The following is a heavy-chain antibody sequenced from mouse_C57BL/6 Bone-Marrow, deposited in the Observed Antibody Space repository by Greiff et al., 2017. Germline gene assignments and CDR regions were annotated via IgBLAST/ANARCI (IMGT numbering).Heavy chain of an antibody. V-gene: IGHV1-81*01. J-gene: IGHJ3*01. Sequence: VQLQQSGAELARPGASVKLSCKASGYTFTSYGISWVKQRTGQGLEWIGEIYPRSGNTYYNEKFKGKATLTADKSSSTAYMELRSLTSEDSAVYFCARSELGNFRFAYWGQGTLVTVSA. CDR3: ARSELGNFRFAY. CDR2: IYPRSGNT. CDR1: GYTFTSYG. D-gene: IGHD2-1*01.